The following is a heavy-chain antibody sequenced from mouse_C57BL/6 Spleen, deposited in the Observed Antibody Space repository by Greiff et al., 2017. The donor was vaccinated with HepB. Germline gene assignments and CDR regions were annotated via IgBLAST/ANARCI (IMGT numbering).Heavy chain of an antibody. V-gene: IGHV1-54*01. J-gene: IGHJ4*01. D-gene: IGHD2-10*01. CDR1: GYAFTNYL. CDR2: INPGSGGT. Sequence: QVQLKQSGAELVRPGTSVKVSCKASGYAFTNYLIEWVKQRPGQGLEWIGVINPGSGGTNYNEKFKGKATLTADKSSSTADMQLSSLTSEDSAVYFCARGSLPWPMDYWGQGTAVTVSS. CDR3: ARGSLPWPMDY.